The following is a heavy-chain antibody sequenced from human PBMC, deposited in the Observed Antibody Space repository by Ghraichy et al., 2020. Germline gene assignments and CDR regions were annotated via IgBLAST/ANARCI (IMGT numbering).Heavy chain of an antibody. J-gene: IGHJ6*02. D-gene: IGHD1-20*01. CDR2: ISAYNGNT. CDR1: GYTFTSYG. CDR3: ARDLWVRGITGTPDYYYYGMDV. Sequence: ASVKVSCKASGYTFTSYGISWVRQAPGQGLEWMGWISAYNGNTNYAQKLQGRVTMTTDTSTSTAYMELRSLRSDDTAVYYCARDLWVRGITGTPDYYYYGMDVWGQGTTVTVSS. V-gene: IGHV1-18*01.